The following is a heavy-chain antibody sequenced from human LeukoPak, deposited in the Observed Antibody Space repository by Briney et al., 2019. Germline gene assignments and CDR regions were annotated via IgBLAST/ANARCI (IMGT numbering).Heavy chain of an antibody. CDR3: ARSGIAARTFDY. Sequence: GRSLRLSCAASGFTFSSYGMHWVRQAPGKGLEWVSSISSSSSYIYYADSVKGRFTISRDNAKNSLYLQMNSLRAKDTAVYYCARSGIAARTFDYWGQGTLVTVSS. J-gene: IGHJ4*02. D-gene: IGHD6-6*01. CDR1: GFTFSSYG. CDR2: ISSSSSYI. V-gene: IGHV3-21*01.